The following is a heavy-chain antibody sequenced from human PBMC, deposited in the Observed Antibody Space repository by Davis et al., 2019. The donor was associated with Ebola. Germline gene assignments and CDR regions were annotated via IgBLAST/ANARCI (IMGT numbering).Heavy chain of an antibody. J-gene: IGHJ6*03. CDR2: IKDKSDGETI. CDR3: NTEFYGVAPNFTDYMDV. D-gene: IGHD4-17*01. V-gene: IGHV3-15*01. Sequence: PGGSLRLSCAASGFSFRDAWMTWVRQAPGKGLEWVGRIKDKSDGETITYAAPVSGRFTISRDDATNTLYLQMNSLKTEDTGVYYYNTEFYGVAPNFTDYMDVWGKGTTVTVSS. CDR1: GFSFRDAW.